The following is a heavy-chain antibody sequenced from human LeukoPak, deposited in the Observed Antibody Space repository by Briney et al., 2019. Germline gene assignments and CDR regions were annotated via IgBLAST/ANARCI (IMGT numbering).Heavy chain of an antibody. CDR1: GYTFTGYY. J-gene: IGHJ3*02. CDR3: ARDRKGPLWFGGLEI. CDR2: INPNSGGT. D-gene: IGHD3-10*01. V-gene: IGHV1-2*02. Sequence: GASVKVSCKASGYTFTGYYMHWVRQAPGQGLEWIGWINPNSGGTNYAQKFQGRVTMTRDTSISTAYMELSRLRSDDTAVYYCARDRKGPLWFGGLEIWGQGTMVTVSS.